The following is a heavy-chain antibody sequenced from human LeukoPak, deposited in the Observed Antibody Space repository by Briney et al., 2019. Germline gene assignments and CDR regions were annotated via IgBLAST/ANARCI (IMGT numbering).Heavy chain of an antibody. V-gene: IGHV1-8*02. CDR2: MNPNSGNT. Sequence: GASVKVSCKASGGTFSSYAISWVRQATGQGLEWMGWMNPNSGNTGYAQKFQGRVTMTRNTSISTAYMELSSLRSEDTAVYYCAREVTAAGTFYFDYWGQGTLVTVSS. J-gene: IGHJ4*02. CDR3: AREVTAAGTFYFDY. D-gene: IGHD6-13*01. CDR1: GGTFSSYA.